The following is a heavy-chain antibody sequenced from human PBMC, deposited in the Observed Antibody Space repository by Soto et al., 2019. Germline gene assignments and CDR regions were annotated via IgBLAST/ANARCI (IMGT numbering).Heavy chain of an antibody. J-gene: IGHJ4*02. CDR3: AIVAPWFGDRIRLYDL. D-gene: IGHD3-10*01. V-gene: IGHV4-34*01. CDR1: GGSFSGYY. CDR2: INHSGST. Sequence: SETLSLTCAVYGGSFSGYYWSWIRQPPGKGLEWIGEINHSGSTNYNPSLKSRVTISVDTSKNQFSLKLSSVTAADTAVYYCAIVAPWFGDRIRLYDLWGQGTLDTVSS.